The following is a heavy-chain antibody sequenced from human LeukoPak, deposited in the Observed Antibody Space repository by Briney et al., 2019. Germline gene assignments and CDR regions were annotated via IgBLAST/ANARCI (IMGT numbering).Heavy chain of an antibody. J-gene: IGHJ6*02. Sequence: GGSLRLSCAASGFTFSSYGMHWVRQAPGKGLEWVAVISYDGSNKYYADSVKGRFTISRDNSKNTLYLQMNSLRAEDTAVYYCAKDFQLLTYYYYGMDVWGQGTTVTVSS. CDR1: GFTFSSYG. D-gene: IGHD2-2*01. V-gene: IGHV3-30*18. CDR3: AKDFQLLTYYYYGMDV. CDR2: ISYDGSNK.